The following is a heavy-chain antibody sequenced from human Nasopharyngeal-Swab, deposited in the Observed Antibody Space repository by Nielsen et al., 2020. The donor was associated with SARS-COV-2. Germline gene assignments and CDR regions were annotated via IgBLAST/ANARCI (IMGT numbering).Heavy chain of an antibody. CDR1: GFTFRFYT. CDR2: VSTGGDYI. J-gene: IGHJ4*02. Sequence: GESLKISCAASGFTFRFYTMRWVRQAPGKGLEWVSSVSTGGDYIHYADLVQGRFAISRDNAKDSLYLQMNSLRAEDTAIYYCARDRSGFGFDFWGQGALVTVSP. D-gene: IGHD3-3*01. V-gene: IGHV3-21*01. CDR3: ARDRSGFGFDF.